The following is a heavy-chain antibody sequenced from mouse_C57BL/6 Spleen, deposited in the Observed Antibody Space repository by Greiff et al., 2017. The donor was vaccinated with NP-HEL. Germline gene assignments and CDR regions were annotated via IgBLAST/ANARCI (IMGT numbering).Heavy chain of an antibody. Sequence: EVQLVESGGGLVKPGGSLKLSCAASGFTFSDYGMHWVRQAPEKGLEWVAYISSGSSTIYYAATVKGRFTISRDNAKNTLFLQMTSLRSEDTAMYYCARGDWDVPLFAYWGQGTLVTVSA. V-gene: IGHV5-17*01. CDR2: ISSGSSTI. CDR1: GFTFSDYG. D-gene: IGHD4-1*01. CDR3: ARGDWDVPLFAY. J-gene: IGHJ3*01.